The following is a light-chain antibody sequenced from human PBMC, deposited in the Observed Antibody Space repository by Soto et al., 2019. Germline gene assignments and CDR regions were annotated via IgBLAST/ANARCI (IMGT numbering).Light chain of an antibody. Sequence: EIVLTQSPGTLSLSPGERATLSCRASQTVNNNYLTWYQQTPGQAPRLLIYGASSRATGIPDKFSASGSGTDFTPTISRLEPEDFAVYYCQQYGTSPFTFGPGTKVDIK. CDR3: QQYGTSPFT. CDR2: GAS. J-gene: IGKJ3*01. V-gene: IGKV3-20*01. CDR1: QTVNNNY.